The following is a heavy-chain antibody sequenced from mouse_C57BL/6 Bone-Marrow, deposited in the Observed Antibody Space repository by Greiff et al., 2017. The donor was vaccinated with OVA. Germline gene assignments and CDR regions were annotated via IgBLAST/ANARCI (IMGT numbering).Heavy chain of an antibody. CDR1: GYTFTDYN. D-gene: IGHD2-3*01. V-gene: IGHV1-22*01. CDR3: ARRGDGYYVGFAY. Sequence: VQLQQSGPELVKPGASVKMSCKASGYTFTDYNMHWVKQSHGKSLEWIGYINPNNGGTSYNQKFKGKATLTVNKSSSTAYMELRSLTSEDSAVYYCARRGDGYYVGFAYWGQGTLVTVSA. CDR2: INPNNGGT. J-gene: IGHJ3*01.